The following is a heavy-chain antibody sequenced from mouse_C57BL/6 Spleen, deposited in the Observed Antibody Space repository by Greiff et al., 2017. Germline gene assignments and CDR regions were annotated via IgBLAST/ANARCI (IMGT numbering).Heavy chain of an antibody. D-gene: IGHD2-2*01. Sequence: EVQGVESGGDLVKPGGSLKLSCAASGFTFSSYGMSWVRPTPDKRLEWVATISSGGSYTYYPDSVKGRFTISRDNAKNTLYLQWSSFNSYDTAMYYCARQAGYPFDYWGQGTTLTVSS. CDR2: ISSGGSYT. CDR1: GFTFSSYG. J-gene: IGHJ2*01. V-gene: IGHV5-6*01. CDR3: ARQAGYPFDY.